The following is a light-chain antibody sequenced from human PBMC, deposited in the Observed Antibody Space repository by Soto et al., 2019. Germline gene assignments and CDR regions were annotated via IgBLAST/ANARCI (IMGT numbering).Light chain of an antibody. V-gene: IGKV1-39*01. J-gene: IGKJ1*01. CDR1: QSISDF. Sequence: DIQVTQSPSSLSASVGDRVTITCRASQSISDFLQWYQQKPGKAPKLLIYAESSLQSGVPSRFSGSGSGTDFTLTISSLQPEDFATYYCQQSYSPRWTFGQGTKVEIK. CDR2: AES. CDR3: QQSYSPRWT.